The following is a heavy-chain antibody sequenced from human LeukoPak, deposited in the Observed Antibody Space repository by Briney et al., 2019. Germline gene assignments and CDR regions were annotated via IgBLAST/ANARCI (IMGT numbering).Heavy chain of an antibody. CDR3: ATKQWLAPPPDS. J-gene: IGHJ4*02. CDR2: INTDGTVT. D-gene: IGHD6-19*01. CDR1: GFTFSKYW. V-gene: IGHV3-74*01. Sequence: GGTLRLSCAASGFTFSKYWMLWVRHAPGKGLQSVSRINTDGTVTTYADPVKGRFTVSRDNADNTMFLQMNSVRDEDTAVYYCATKQWLAPPPDSWGQGTPVTVSS.